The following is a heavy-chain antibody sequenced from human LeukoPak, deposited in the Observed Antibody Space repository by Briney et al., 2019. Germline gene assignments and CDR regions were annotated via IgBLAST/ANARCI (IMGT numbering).Heavy chain of an antibody. CDR3: ARGGYYGSGNDFRFDP. J-gene: IGHJ5*02. CDR1: GDSISYFY. CDR2: ISSSGST. Sequence: SSETLSLTCSVSGDSISYFYWSWIRQAAGKGLEWIGRISSSGSTDYNASLKSRVTISVDTSKNQFSLKLSSVTAADTAVYYCARGGYYGSGNDFRFDPWGQGTLVTVSS. V-gene: IGHV4-4*07. D-gene: IGHD3-10*01.